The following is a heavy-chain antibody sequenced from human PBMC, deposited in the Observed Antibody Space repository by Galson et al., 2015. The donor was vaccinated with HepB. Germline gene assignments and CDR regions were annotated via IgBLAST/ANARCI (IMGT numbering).Heavy chain of an antibody. D-gene: IGHD3-10*01. CDR3: ARAAYYYGSRSLYFFDY. CDR1: GFTLNTYT. V-gene: IGHV3-48*01. J-gene: IGHJ4*02. CDR2: ITSSSSSI. Sequence: SLRLSCAASGFTLNTYTMNWVRQAPGQGLEWVSCITSSSSSIYYADSVRGRFTITSDNAKNSLYLQMNSLRAEDTAVYYCARAAYYYGSRSLYFFDYWGPGTLVTVSS.